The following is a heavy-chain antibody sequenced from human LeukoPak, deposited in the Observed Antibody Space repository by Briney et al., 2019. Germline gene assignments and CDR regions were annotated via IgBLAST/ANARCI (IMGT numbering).Heavy chain of an antibody. D-gene: IGHD6-19*01. CDR2: ISSSSSYI. Sequence: GGFLRLSCAASGFTFSSYSMNWVRQAPGKGLEWVSSISSSSSYIYYADSVKGRFTISRDNAKNSLYLQMNSLRAEDTAVYYCASSSGWYLSSDYWGQGTLVTVSS. CDR3: ASSSGWYLSSDY. CDR1: GFTFSSYS. J-gene: IGHJ4*02. V-gene: IGHV3-21*01.